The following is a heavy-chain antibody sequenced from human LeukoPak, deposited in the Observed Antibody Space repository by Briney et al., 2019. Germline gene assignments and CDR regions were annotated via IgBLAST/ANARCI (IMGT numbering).Heavy chain of an antibody. CDR3: ARWGSGWYYFDY. Sequence: SETLSLTCTVSGGSISTYYWSWIRQHPGKGLEWIGEINHSGSTNYNPSLKSRVTISVDTSKNQFSLKLSSVTAADTAVYYCARWGSGWYYFDYWGQGTLVTVSS. CDR2: INHSGST. CDR1: GGSISTYY. J-gene: IGHJ4*02. V-gene: IGHV4-34*01. D-gene: IGHD6-19*01.